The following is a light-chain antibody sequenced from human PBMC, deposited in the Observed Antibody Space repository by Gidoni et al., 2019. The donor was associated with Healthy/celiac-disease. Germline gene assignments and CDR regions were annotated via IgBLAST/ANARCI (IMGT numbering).Light chain of an antibody. J-gene: IGKJ4*01. CDR1: QDISNY. Sequence: IQLTQSPSSLSASVGDRVPITCQASQDISNYLNWYQQKPGKAPKLLIYDASNLERGVPSRFSGSGSGTDFTFTISSLQPEDIATYYCQQYDNLPLTFGGGTKVEIK. V-gene: IGKV1-33*01. CDR3: QQYDNLPLT. CDR2: DAS.